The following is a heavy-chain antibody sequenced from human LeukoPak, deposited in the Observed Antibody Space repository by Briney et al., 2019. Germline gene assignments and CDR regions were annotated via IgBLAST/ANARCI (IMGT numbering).Heavy chain of an antibody. CDR2: IDPSDSYT. V-gene: IGHV5-10-1*01. D-gene: IGHD3-16*02. J-gene: IGHJ4*02. Sequence: GGSLRISCKGSGYSFTSYWISWVRQMPGKGLEWMGRIDPSDSYTNYSPSFQGHVTISADKSVSTAYLQWSSLKASDTAMYFCARHWDSYDYVCGSYRYWGQGTLVTVSS. CDR1: GYSFTSYW. CDR3: ARHWDSYDYVCGSYRY.